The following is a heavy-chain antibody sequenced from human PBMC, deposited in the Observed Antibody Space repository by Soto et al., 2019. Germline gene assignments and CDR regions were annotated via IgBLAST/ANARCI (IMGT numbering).Heavy chain of an antibody. CDR2: INPGGGST. D-gene: IGHD1-20*01. CDR3: ERGHITLTKLFEY. CDR1: GYTFTSYY. V-gene: IGHV1-46*01. Sequence: QVQLVQSGAEVKKPGASVKVSCKASGYTFTSYYMHWVRQAPGQGLEWMGIINPGGGSTTYAQKVQGSVTITRHAATSTDYVALSSLRSQDMAVDYFERGHITLTKLFEYWCQGTLVTVSS. J-gene: IGHJ4*02.